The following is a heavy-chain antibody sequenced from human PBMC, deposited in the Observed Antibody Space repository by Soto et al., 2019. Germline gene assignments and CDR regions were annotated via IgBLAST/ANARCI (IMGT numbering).Heavy chain of an antibody. CDR1: GGTSSSYA. D-gene: IGHD3-9*01. J-gene: IGHJ6*02. V-gene: IGHV1-69*13. Sequence: SVKVSCKASGGTSSSYAISWVRQAPGQGLEWMGGIIPILGTANYAQKFQGRVTITADESTSTAYMELSSLRSEDTAVYYCARDQLVYFDWLIQSGGIDVWGQGAS. CDR2: IIPILGTA. CDR3: ARDQLVYFDWLIQSGGIDV.